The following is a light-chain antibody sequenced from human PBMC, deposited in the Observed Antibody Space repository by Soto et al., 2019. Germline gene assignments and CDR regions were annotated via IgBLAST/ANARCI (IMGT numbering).Light chain of an antibody. V-gene: IGKV3-15*01. CDR2: GAS. Sequence: DIVMTQSPATLSVSPGERATLSCRASQSVSSNLAWYQQKPGQAPRLLIYGASTRATGIPARFSGSGSGTEFTLTISSLQSEDFAVYYCQQYNNWPPVWTFRQGTKVEIK. J-gene: IGKJ1*01. CDR3: QQYNNWPPVWT. CDR1: QSVSSN.